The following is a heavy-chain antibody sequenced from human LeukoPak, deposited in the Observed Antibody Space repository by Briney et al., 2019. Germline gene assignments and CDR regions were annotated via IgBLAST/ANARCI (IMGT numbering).Heavy chain of an antibody. Sequence: GGSLRLSCAASGFTFSSYAMSWVRQAPGKGLEWVSAISGSGGSTYYADSVKGRFTISRDNSKNTLYLQMNSLRAEDTAVYYCARVQGIAARPPYYFDYWGQGTLVTVSS. J-gene: IGHJ4*02. D-gene: IGHD6-6*01. V-gene: IGHV3-23*01. CDR3: ARVQGIAARPPYYFDY. CDR2: ISGSGGST. CDR1: GFTFSSYA.